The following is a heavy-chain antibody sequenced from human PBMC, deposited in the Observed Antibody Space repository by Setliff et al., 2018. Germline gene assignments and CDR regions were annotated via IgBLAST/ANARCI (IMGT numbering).Heavy chain of an antibody. CDR2: IYYSGST. CDR1: GGSISSGGYY. V-gene: IGHV4-31*03. J-gene: IGHJ3*02. CDR3: ARDRRIVGARHAFDI. Sequence: SETLSLTCTVSGGSISSGGYYWSWIRQHLGKGLEWVGYIYYSGSTYYNPSLKSRVTISVDTSKNQFSLKLSSVTAADTAVYYCARDRRIVGARHAFDIWGQGTMVTVSS. D-gene: IGHD1-26*01.